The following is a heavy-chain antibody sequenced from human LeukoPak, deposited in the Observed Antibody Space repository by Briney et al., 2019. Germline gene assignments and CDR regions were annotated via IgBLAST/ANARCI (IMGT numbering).Heavy chain of an antibody. Sequence: PGGSLRLSCEASGFTFSSISMNWVRQAPGKGLEWVSSISPDGETTYHADSVKGRFTTSRDNAKSSLYLQMNSLRAEDTALYYCTRDLPVPSLVQGIIIYGLIDYWGQGTLVTVSS. CDR1: GFTFSSIS. V-gene: IGHV3-21*06. CDR2: ISPDGETT. J-gene: IGHJ4*02. CDR3: TRDLPVPSLVQGIIIYGLIDY. D-gene: IGHD3-10*01.